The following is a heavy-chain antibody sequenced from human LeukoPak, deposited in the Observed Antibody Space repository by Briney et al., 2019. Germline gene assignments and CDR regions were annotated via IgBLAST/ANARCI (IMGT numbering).Heavy chain of an antibody. CDR3: ARGRAFQYYDSPFDP. CDR1: GYTFTGYY. D-gene: IGHD3-22*01. CDR2: INPNSGGT. V-gene: IGHV1-2*02. Sequence: GASVKVSCKASGYTFTGYYMHWVRQAPGQGLEWMGWINPNSGGTNYAQKFQGRVTMTRDTSISTAYMELRRLRSDDTAVYYCARGRAFQYYDSPFDPWGQGTLVTVSS. J-gene: IGHJ5*02.